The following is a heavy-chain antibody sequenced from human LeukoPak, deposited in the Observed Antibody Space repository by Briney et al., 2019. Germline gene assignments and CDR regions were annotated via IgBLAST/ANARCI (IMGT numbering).Heavy chain of an antibody. CDR3: ARDPGAYFDY. CDR1: GFTFSNYW. D-gene: IGHD3-16*01. Sequence: PGWSLRLSCAASGFTFSNYWMIWVRRAPGKGLEWVANIQQDGGQKRYADSVRGRFTVSRDNAQTSLYLHMNSLRAEDAAVYYCARDPGAYFDYWGQGTLVTVSS. V-gene: IGHV3-7*05. CDR2: IQQDGGQK. J-gene: IGHJ4*02.